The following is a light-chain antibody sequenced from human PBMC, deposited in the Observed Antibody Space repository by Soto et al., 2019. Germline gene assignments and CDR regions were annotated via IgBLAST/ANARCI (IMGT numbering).Light chain of an antibody. V-gene: IGLV1-47*02. CDR2: INN. CDR1: SSNFGSNY. CDR3: ASWDASLRV. J-gene: IGLJ1*01. Sequence: QSVLTQPPSASGTPGQRVTISCSGSSSNFGSNYLYLDKQPTGTAPKLLIYINNQRPSGVPARFSGSKSGTSASLAISGLRSEYEADYYCASWDASLRVFGTGTKVTVL.